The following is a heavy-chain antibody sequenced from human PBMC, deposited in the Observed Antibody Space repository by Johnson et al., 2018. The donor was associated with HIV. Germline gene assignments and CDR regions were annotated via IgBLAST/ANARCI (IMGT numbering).Heavy chain of an antibody. CDR3: AKDRGSPGIPAAFDI. CDR1: GFTFSSYA. V-gene: IGHV3-30-3*01. CDR2: ISYDGSIK. Sequence: QVQLVESGGGVVQPGRSLRLSCAASGFTFSSYAMHWVRQAPGKGLEWVAVISYDGSIKNYADSVKGRFTISRDNSKNTLYLQMNSLRVEDTAVYYCAKDRGSPGIPAAFDIWGQGTIVTVSS. J-gene: IGHJ3*02. D-gene: IGHD3-10*01.